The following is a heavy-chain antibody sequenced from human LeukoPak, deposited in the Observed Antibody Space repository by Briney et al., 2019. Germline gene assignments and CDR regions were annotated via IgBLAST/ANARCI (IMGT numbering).Heavy chain of an antibody. V-gene: IGHV4-34*01. CDR2: INHSGST. Sequence: SETLSLTCAVYGGSFSGYYWSWIRQPPGKGLEWIGEINHSGSTYYNPSLKSRVTISVDTSKNQFSLKLSSVTAADTAVYYCARRPVPAGIAAAGGAFDIWGQGTMVTVSS. J-gene: IGHJ3*02. CDR1: GGSFSGYY. CDR3: ARRPVPAGIAAAGGAFDI. D-gene: IGHD6-13*01.